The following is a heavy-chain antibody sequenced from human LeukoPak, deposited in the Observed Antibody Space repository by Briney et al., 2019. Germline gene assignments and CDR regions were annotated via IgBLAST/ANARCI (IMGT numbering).Heavy chain of an antibody. J-gene: IGHJ5*02. Sequence: GGSLRLSCAASGFTFSRYSMNWVRQAPGKGLEWVSYISSSSSTIYYADSVKGRFTISRDNAKNSLYLQMNSLRAEDTAVYYCARVRVDYYDSSGYYLGWFDPWGQGTLVTVSS. CDR3: ARVRVDYYDSSGYYLGWFDP. D-gene: IGHD3-22*01. V-gene: IGHV3-48*01. CDR1: GFTFSRYS. CDR2: ISSSSSTI.